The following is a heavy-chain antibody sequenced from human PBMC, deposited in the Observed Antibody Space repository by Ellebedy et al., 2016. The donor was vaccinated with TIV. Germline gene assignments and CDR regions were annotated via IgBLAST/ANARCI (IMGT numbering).Heavy chain of an antibody. D-gene: IGHD3-16*01. J-gene: IGHJ4*02. V-gene: IGHV4-59*01. CDR2: IYYSGST. Sequence: GSLRLXXTVSGGSISRDCWSWIRQSPGMGLEWIGYIYYSGSTNYNPSLKSRVTISVDTSKNQFSLRLSSVTAADTAVYYCARDWGRAAVLWGQGTLVTVSS. CDR1: GGSISRDC. CDR3: ARDWGRAAVL.